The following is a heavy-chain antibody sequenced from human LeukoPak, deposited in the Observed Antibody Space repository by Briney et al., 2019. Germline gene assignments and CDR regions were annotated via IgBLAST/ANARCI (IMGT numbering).Heavy chain of an antibody. CDR2: FSPEDGET. J-gene: IGHJ4*02. V-gene: IGHV1-24*01. CDR3: ARDRPYTGGWRGFDY. D-gene: IGHD6-19*01. CDR1: GYTLTELS. Sequence: ASVKVSCKVSGYTLTELSMHWVRQAPGKGLEWMGGFSPEDGETIYAQKFQGRVTVTEGTSTDTAYMELSSLRSEDTAVYYCARDRPYTGGWRGFDYWGQGTLVTVSS.